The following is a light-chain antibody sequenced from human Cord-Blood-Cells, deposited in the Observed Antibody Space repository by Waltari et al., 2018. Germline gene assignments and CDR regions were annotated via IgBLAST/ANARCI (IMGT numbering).Light chain of an antibody. J-gene: IGLJ7*01. Sequence: QSALTQPASVSGSPGQSITISCTGPSSDVGSYNLVSCYQQHPGKAPKLMIYEVSKRPSGVSNRFSGSKSGNTASLTISGLQAEDEADYYCCSYAGSSAVFGGGTQLTVL. CDR2: EVS. CDR1: SSDVGSYNL. V-gene: IGLV2-23*02. CDR3: CSYAGSSAV.